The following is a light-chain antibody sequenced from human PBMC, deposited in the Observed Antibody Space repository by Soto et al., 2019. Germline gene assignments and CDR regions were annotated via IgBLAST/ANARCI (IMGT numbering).Light chain of an antibody. V-gene: IGKV1-27*01. CDR1: QGISNY. CDR2: AAS. Sequence: DIQMTQSPSSLSASVGDRVTITCRASQGISNYLAWYQQKPGKVPKLLIYAASTLQSGVPSRFSGSGSGTDFTLTISSLQPEDVATYYCQKYYNAPPALTFGGGTKVELK. J-gene: IGKJ4*01. CDR3: QKYYNAPPALT.